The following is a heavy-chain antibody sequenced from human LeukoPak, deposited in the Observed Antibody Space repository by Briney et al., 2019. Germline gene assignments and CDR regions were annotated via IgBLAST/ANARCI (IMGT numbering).Heavy chain of an antibody. CDR3: ARGLNYYDTSGYFY. J-gene: IGHJ4*02. D-gene: IGHD3-22*01. CDR2: ISFDGSNK. V-gene: IGHV3-30-3*01. Sequence: GGSLRLSCAASGFIFSSYAMHWVRQAPGKGLEWVAVISFDGSNKYYADSVKGRFTISRDNSKSTQYLQMYSLRAEDTAVYYCARGLNYYDTSGYFYWGQGTLVTVSS. CDR1: GFIFSSYA.